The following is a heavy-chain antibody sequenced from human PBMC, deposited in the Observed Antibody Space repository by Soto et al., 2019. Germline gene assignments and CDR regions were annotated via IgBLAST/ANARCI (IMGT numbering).Heavy chain of an antibody. J-gene: IGHJ6*02. Sequence: GGSLRLSCAASGFTFSSYAMSWVRQAPGKGLEWVSLISWDGGSTYYADSVKGRFTISRDNSKNSLYLQMNSLRTEDTALYYCAKDSGNSYYYYGMDVWGQGTTVTVSS. D-gene: IGHD2-21*02. V-gene: IGHV3-43*01. CDR3: AKDSGNSYYYYGMDV. CDR1: GFTFSSYA. CDR2: ISWDGGST.